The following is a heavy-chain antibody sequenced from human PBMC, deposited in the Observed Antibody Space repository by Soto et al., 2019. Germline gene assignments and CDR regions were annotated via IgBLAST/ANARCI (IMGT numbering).Heavy chain of an antibody. CDR2: INPNSGGT. Sequence: ASVKVSCKASGYTFTGYYMHWVRQAPGQGLEWMEWINPNSGGTNYAQKFQGRVTMTRDTSISTAYMELSRLRSDDTAVYYCARDPRVLVVVGAGSWGDWFEPLGQGTLGT. CDR3: ARDPRVLVVVGAGSWGDWFEP. D-gene: IGHD2-15*01. V-gene: IGHV1-2*02. CDR1: GYTFTGYY. J-gene: IGHJ5*02.